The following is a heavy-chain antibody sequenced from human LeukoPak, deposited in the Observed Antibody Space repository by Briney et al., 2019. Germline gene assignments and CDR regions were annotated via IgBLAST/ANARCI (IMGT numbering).Heavy chain of an antibody. CDR2: IGAYNGNT. CDR3: AREPLTGFGVVIIGAWFDP. V-gene: IGHV1-18*01. CDR1: GYTFSSYG. Sequence: GASVKVSCKASGYTFSSYGISWVRQAPGQGLEWMGWIGAYNGNTNYAQKFQGRVTMTTDTSTSTAYMELRSLRSDDTAVYYCAREPLTGFGVVIIGAWFDPWGQGTLVTVSS. D-gene: IGHD3-3*01. J-gene: IGHJ5*02.